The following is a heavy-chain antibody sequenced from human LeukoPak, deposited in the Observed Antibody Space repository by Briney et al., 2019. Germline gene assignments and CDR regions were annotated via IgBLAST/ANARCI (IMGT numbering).Heavy chain of an antibody. J-gene: IGHJ4*02. CDR1: GFTFSSFW. V-gene: IGHV3-74*01. CDR3: ARVRPGYYCDY. CDR2: INGDGSQT. Sequence: PGGSLRLSCAASGFTFSSFWIYWVRHAPGKGLVWVSRINGDGSQTLYADSVKGRFTISRDNAKNSLYLQMNSLGAEDTAVYYCARVRPGYYCDYWGQGILVTVSS.